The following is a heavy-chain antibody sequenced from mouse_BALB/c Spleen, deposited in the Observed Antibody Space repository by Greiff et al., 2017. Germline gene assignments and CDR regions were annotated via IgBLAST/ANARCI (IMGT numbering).Heavy chain of an antibody. CDR1: GFTFSSYG. V-gene: IGHV5-6-3*01. J-gene: IGHJ2*01. CDR2: INSNGGST. CDR3: ARGDYYGSSPLFDY. Sequence: EVMLVESGGGLVQPGGSLKLSCAASGFTFSSYGMSWVRQTPDKRLELVATINSNGGSTYYPDSVKGRFTISRDNAKNTLYLQMSSLKSEDTAMYYCARGDYYGSSPLFDYWGQGTTLTVSS. D-gene: IGHD1-1*01.